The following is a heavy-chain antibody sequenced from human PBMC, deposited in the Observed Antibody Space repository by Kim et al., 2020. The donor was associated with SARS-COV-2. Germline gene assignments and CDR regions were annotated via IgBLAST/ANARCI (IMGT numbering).Heavy chain of an antibody. Sequence: SVKGRFTISRDNSKNTLYLQMNSLRAEDTAVYYCAKGGLRSRVRYYFDYWGQGTLVTVSS. J-gene: IGHJ4*02. V-gene: IGHV3-23*01. D-gene: IGHD3-16*01. CDR3: AKGGLRSRVRYYFDY.